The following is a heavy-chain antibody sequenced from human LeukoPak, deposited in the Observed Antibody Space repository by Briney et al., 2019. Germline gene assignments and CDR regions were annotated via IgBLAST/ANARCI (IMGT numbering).Heavy chain of an antibody. J-gene: IGHJ6*03. Sequence: WASVKVSCKASGGTFSSYAISWVRQAPGQGLEWMGGIIPIFGTANYAQKFQGRVTITADESTSTAYMELSSLRSEDTAVYYCAGLNGNYGARHYYYYMDVWGKGTTVTVSS. CDR2: IIPIFGTA. V-gene: IGHV1-69*01. CDR3: AGLNGNYGARHYYYYMDV. CDR1: GGTFSSYA. D-gene: IGHD4-17*01.